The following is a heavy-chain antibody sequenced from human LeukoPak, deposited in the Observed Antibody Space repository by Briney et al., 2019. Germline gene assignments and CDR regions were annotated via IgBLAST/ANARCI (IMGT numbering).Heavy chain of an antibody. J-gene: IGHJ4*02. V-gene: IGHV4-59*12. D-gene: IGHD6-13*01. Sequence: PSETLSLTCTVSSGSISTYYWSWIRQSPGKGLEWMGYIFHSGSTTYNPSLSSRLTISADTSKNQFSLELRSVTAADTAVYYCASYKLSGTSFDYWGQGTLVTVSS. CDR1: SGSISTYY. CDR2: IFHSGST. CDR3: ASYKLSGTSFDY.